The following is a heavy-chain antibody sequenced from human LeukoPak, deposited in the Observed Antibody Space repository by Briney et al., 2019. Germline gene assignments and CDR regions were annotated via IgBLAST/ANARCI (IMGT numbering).Heavy chain of an antibody. V-gene: IGHV1-69*04. Sequence: GAPVKVSCKASGGTFSSYAISWVRQAPGQGLEWMGRIIPILGIANYAQKFQGRVTITADKSTSTAYMELSSLRSEDTAVYYCARPVGATRNDAFDIWGQGTMVTVSS. D-gene: IGHD1-26*01. CDR2: IIPILGIA. J-gene: IGHJ3*02. CDR1: GGTFSSYA. CDR3: ARPVGATRNDAFDI.